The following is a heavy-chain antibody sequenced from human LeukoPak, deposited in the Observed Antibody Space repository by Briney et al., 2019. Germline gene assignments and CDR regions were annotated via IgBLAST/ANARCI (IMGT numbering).Heavy chain of an antibody. CDR3: VRGGGQWLRWYYFGY. CDR1: GGSFSGYY. Sequence: SETLSLTCAVYGGSFSGYYWSWIRQPPGKGLEWIGYIYYSGSTNYNPSLKSRVTISVDTSKNQFSLKLSSVTAADTAVYYCVRGGGQWLRWYYFGYWGQGTLVTVSS. D-gene: IGHD6-19*01. J-gene: IGHJ4*02. V-gene: IGHV4-59*01. CDR2: IYYSGST.